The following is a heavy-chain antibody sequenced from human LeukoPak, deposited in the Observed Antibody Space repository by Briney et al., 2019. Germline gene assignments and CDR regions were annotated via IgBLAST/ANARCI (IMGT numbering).Heavy chain of an antibody. CDR1: GYSFNNYW. CDR3: ARIIYGFYYFEY. D-gene: IGHD2-2*02. V-gene: IGHV5-51*01. CDR2: IYPGDSET. Sequence: GESLKISCKGSGYSFNNYWIGWVRQMPGKGLEWMGIIYPGDSETKYSPSFQGQVTISAEKSISTAYLQWSSLRASDGAIYYCARIIYGFYYFEYWGQGTLVTVSS. J-gene: IGHJ4*02.